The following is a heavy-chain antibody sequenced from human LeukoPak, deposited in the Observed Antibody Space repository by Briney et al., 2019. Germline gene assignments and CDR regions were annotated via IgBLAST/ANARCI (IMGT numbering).Heavy chain of an antibody. Sequence: SETLSLTCTVSGGSISSSSYYWGWIRQPPGKGLEWIGSIYYSGSTYYNPSLKSRVTISVDTSKNQFSLKLSSVTAADTAVYYCARSFGYYYDSRGYYYWGQGTLVTVSS. CDR2: IYYSGST. J-gene: IGHJ4*02. CDR3: ARSFGYYYDSRGYYY. D-gene: IGHD3-22*01. CDR1: GGSISSSSYY. V-gene: IGHV4-39*07.